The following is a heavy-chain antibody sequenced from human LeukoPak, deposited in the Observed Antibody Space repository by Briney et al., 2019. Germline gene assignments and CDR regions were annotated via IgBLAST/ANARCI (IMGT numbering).Heavy chain of an antibody. CDR3: AKPRITMVRGVSGFDY. D-gene: IGHD3-10*01. CDR2: ISGSGGST. J-gene: IGHJ4*02. Sequence: PGGSLRLSCAASGFTFSSYAMSWVRQAPGKGLEWVSAISGSGGSTYYADSVKGRFTISRDNSKNTLYLQMNSLRAEDTAVYYCAKPRITMVRGVSGFDYWGQGTLVTVSS. V-gene: IGHV3-23*01. CDR1: GFTFSSYA.